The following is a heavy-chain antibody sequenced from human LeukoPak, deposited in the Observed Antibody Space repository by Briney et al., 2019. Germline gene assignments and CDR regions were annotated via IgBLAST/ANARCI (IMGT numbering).Heavy chain of an antibody. CDR1: GGTFSSYA. J-gene: IGHJ4*02. CDR2: IIPIFGIA. Sequence: GASVKVSCKASGGTFSSYAISWVRQAPGQGLEWMGGIIPIFGIANYAQKFQGRVTITADESTSTAYMELSSLRSEDTAVYYCARESGYSGYDLGFDYWGQGTLVTVSS. CDR3: ARESGYSGYDLGFDY. V-gene: IGHV1-69*13. D-gene: IGHD5-12*01.